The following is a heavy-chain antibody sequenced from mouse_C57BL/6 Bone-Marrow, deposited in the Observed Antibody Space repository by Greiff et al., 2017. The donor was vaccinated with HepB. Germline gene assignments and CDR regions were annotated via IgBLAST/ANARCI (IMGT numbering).Heavy chain of an antibody. CDR2: ISNLAYSI. V-gene: IGHV5-15*01. J-gene: IGHJ1*03. CDR3: ARHGVWDVGYFDV. Sequence: EVQLVESGGGLVQPGGSLKLSCAASGFTFSDYGMAWVRQAPRKGPEWVAFISNLAYSIYYADTVTGRFTISRENAKNTLYLELSSLRSEDTAMYYCARHGVWDVGYFDVWGTGTTVTVSS. CDR1: GFTFSDYG. D-gene: IGHD4-1*01.